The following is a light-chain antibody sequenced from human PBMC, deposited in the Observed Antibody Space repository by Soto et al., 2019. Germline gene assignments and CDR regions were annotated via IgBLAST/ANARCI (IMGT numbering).Light chain of an antibody. V-gene: IGKV1-33*01. J-gene: IGKJ3*01. CDR3: QQYDNLPGT. CDR1: QDISNY. CDR2: DAS. Sequence: DIQMTQSPSSLSASVGDRVTITCQASQDISNYLNWYQQKPGKAPKLLIYDASNLETGVPSRFSGSGSGTDFTFTISSLQPEDIATYDCQQYDNLPGTFGPGTKVDIK.